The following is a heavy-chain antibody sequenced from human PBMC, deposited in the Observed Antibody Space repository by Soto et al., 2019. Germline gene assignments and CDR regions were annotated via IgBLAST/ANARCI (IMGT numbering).Heavy chain of an antibody. CDR3: ARAIGYSYGYSNYFDY. D-gene: IGHD5-18*01. V-gene: IGHV4-59*01. Sequence: ETLSLTCTVSGGSISSYYWSWIRQPPGKGLEWIGYIYYSGSTNYNPSLKSRVTISVDTSKNQFSLKLSSVTAADTAVYYCARAIGYSYGYSNYFDYWGQGTLVTVSS. J-gene: IGHJ4*02. CDR1: GGSISSYY. CDR2: IYYSGST.